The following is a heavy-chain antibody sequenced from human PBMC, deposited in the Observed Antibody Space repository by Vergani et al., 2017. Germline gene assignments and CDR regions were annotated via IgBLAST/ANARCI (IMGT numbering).Heavy chain of an antibody. CDR2: INPSGGTT. Sequence: QVQLVQSGSELKKPGASVKVSCKASGYTFTIYYVHWVRQAPGQGLEWMGIINPSGGTTSYAQKFQGRVTMTRDTSTSTVYMELSSLRSEDTAVYYCARVGSYCSSTSCYDYWGQGTLVTVSS. J-gene: IGHJ4*02. V-gene: IGHV1-46*03. CDR3: ARVGSYCSSTSCYDY. D-gene: IGHD2-2*01. CDR1: GYTFTIYY.